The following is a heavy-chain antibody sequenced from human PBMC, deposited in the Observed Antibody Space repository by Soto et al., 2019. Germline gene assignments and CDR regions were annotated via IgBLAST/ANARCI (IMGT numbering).Heavy chain of an antibody. V-gene: IGHV3-30*03. Sequence: GGSLRLSCAASGFTFSSYGMHWVRQAPGKGLEWVAVISYDGSNKYYADSVKGRFTISRDNSKNTLYLQMNSLRAEDTAVYYCARHLVDTAMVTYFDYWGQGTLVTVSS. D-gene: IGHD5-18*01. CDR2: ISYDGSNK. J-gene: IGHJ4*02. CDR1: GFTFSSYG. CDR3: ARHLVDTAMVTYFDY.